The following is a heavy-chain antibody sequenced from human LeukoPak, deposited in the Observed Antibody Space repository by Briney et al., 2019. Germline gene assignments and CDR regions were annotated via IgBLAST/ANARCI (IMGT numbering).Heavy chain of an antibody. CDR1: VDIFSSYA. Sequence: GGGLRLSSAASVDIFSSYARSGGPQAPGKGRGWGSTVSGSGGVTYYADSVRGRVTISRDKSKNTLYLQMNSLRAEDTPVYYCAKDRSCINDVCHGDFDYWGQGTLVTVSS. CDR2: VSGSGGVT. CDR3: AKDRSCINDVCHGDFDY. V-gene: IGHV3-23*01. J-gene: IGHJ4*02. D-gene: IGHD2-8*01.